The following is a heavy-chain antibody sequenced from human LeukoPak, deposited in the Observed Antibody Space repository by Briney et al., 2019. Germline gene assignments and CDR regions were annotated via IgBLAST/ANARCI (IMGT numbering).Heavy chain of an antibody. CDR3: ARHYYDSSAYPFDY. J-gene: IGHJ4*02. V-gene: IGHV1-18*01. CDR1: GYTFTNYG. Sequence: ASVKVSCKASGYTFTNYGISWVRRAPGQGLEYMGWISAYNGNTNYAQNLQGRVTMTTETSTSTGYMELRSLRSDDTAVYYCARHYYDSSAYPFDYWGQGTLVTVSS. D-gene: IGHD3-22*01. CDR2: ISAYNGNT.